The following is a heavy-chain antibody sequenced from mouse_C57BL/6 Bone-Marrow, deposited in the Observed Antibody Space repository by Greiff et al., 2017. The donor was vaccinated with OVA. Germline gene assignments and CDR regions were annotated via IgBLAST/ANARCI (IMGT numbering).Heavy chain of an antibody. CDR2: IRLKSDNYAT. J-gene: IGHJ2*01. V-gene: IGHV6-3*01. CDR1: GFTFSNYW. CDR3: TGPYYYGY. D-gene: IGHD1-1*01. Sequence: EVHLVESGGGLVQPGGSMKLSCVASGFTFSNYWMNWVRQSPEKGLEWVAQIRLKSDNYATHYAESVKGRFTISRDDSKSSVYLQMNNLRAEDTGIYYCTGPYYYGYWGQGTTLTVSS.